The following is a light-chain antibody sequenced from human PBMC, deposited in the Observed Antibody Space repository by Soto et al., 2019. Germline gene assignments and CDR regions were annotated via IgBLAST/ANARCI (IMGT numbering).Light chain of an antibody. CDR1: SRDVGSYNY. CDR2: EVT. J-gene: IGLJ1*01. Sequence: QSVLTQPASVSGSPGQSITISCRGTSRDVGSYNYVSWYQQRPGKAPKLMIYEVTSRPSGISNRFSGSKSGNTASLTISGLQAEDEADYYCGSYTSTSTVVFGTGTKVTVL. V-gene: IGLV2-14*01. CDR3: GSYTSTSTVV.